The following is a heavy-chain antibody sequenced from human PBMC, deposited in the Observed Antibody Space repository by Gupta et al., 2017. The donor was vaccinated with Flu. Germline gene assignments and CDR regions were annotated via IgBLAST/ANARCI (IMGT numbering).Heavy chain of an antibody. CDR3: ANNSVARIAFVDY. J-gene: IGHJ4*02. Sequence: EVQLLESGGGLVQPGGSLRLSCAASGFTFSSYAMSWVRRAPGKGLEWVSAISGRGGSPYSADSVKGRFTISRDNSKNTLYRQMNSLRAEDTAVYYCANNSVARIAFVDYWGQGTLVTVSS. D-gene: IGHD6-19*01. CDR2: ISGRGGSP. V-gene: IGHV3-23*01. CDR1: GFTFSSYA.